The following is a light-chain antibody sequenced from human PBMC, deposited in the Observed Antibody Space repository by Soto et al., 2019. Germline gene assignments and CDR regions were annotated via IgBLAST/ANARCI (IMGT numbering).Light chain of an antibody. J-gene: IGKJ4*01. CDR1: QSISSW. Sequence: DIQMTQSPSTLSASVGDTVTITCRASQSISSWLAWYQQKPGKVPKPLMYKTYSLESGVPSRFSGSGSGTEFTLTISSLQADDFATYCCQQYHAYPLTFGGGTKVEI. CDR2: KTY. V-gene: IGKV1-5*03. CDR3: QQYHAYPLT.